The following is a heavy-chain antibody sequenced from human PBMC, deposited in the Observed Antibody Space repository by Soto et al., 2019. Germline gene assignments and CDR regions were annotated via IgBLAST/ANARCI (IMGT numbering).Heavy chain of an antibody. J-gene: IGHJ2*01. V-gene: IGHV4-39*01. D-gene: IGHD5-18*01. Sequence: WETLSLTCTVSGGSISSSSYYWGWIRQPPGKGLEWIGSIYYSGSTYYNPSLKSRVTISVDTSKNQFSLKLSSVTAADTAVYYCARLDTAMVTGYFDLWGRGTLVTVSS. CDR1: GGSISSSSYY. CDR3: ARLDTAMVTGYFDL. CDR2: IYYSGST.